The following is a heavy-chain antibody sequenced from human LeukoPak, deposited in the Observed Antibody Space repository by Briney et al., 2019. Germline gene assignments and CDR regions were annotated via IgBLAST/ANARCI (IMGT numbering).Heavy chain of an antibody. CDR2: MNPNSGNT. CDR3: ARTIAAAAYFDY. Sequence: GASVKVSCKASGYTFTSYDINWVRQATGQGLEWMGWMNPNSGNTGYAQKFQGRVTITRNTSISTAYMELSSLRSEDTAVYYCARTIAAAAYFDYWGQGTLVTVSS. V-gene: IGHV1-8*03. J-gene: IGHJ4*02. D-gene: IGHD6-13*01. CDR1: GYTFTSYD.